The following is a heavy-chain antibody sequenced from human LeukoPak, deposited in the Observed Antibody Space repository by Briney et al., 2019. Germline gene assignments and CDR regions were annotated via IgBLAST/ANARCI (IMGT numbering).Heavy chain of an antibody. Sequence: ASVKVSCKASGGTFSSYAISWVRQAPGQGLEWMGGIIPIFGTANYAQKFQGRVTITADESTSTAYMELSSLRSEDTAVYYCARNYYGSGSYNRDYYYYYYMDAWGKGTTVTISS. D-gene: IGHD3-10*01. CDR3: ARNYYGSGSYNRDYYYYYYMDA. CDR1: GGTFSSYA. V-gene: IGHV1-69*13. CDR2: IIPIFGTA. J-gene: IGHJ6*03.